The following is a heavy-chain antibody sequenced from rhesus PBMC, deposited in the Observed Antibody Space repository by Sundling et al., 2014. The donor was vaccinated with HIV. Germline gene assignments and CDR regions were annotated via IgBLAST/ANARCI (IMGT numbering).Heavy chain of an antibody. J-gene: IGHJ4*01. Sequence: QVQLVQSGAEVTKPGASVKLSCKASGYTFTSYNINWMRQAPGRGLEWMGWINPSTGNTAYTQTFQGRVTLTRDTSANTAYMELSSLRSEDTAVYYCARGSVDFDSWGQGSWSPSPX. CDR2: INPSTGNT. CDR1: GYTFTSYN. V-gene: IGHV1-200*01. CDR3: ARGSVDFDS.